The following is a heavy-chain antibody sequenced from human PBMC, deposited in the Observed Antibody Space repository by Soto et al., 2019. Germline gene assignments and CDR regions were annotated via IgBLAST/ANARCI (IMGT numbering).Heavy chain of an antibody. D-gene: IGHD6-13*01. CDR2: IYYSGNT. CDR1: GGSISSSSYY. Sequence: SETLSLTCTVSGGSISSSSYYWGWIRQPPGKGLEWIGSIYYSGNTYYNPSLKSRVTISVDTSKNQFSLRLSSVTAADTAVYYCARDSSSSWYRASHIYGMDVWGQGTTVTVSS. V-gene: IGHV4-39*02. J-gene: IGHJ6*02. CDR3: ARDSSSSWYRASHIYGMDV.